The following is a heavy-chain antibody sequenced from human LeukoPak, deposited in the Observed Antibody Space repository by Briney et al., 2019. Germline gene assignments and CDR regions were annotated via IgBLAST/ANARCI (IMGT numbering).Heavy chain of an antibody. V-gene: IGHV5-51*01. CDR2: IYPGDSDT. CDR1: GYSFTSYW. CDR3: ARQPPAGSGGYYYYIDV. J-gene: IGHJ6*03. D-gene: IGHD3-10*01. Sequence: GASLKIPCKGSGYSFTSYWIAWVRQMPGKGLEWMGIIYPGDSDTRYSPSFQGQVTISADKSISTAYLQWSSLKASDTAMYYCARQPPAGSGGYYYYIDVWGKGTTVTVSS.